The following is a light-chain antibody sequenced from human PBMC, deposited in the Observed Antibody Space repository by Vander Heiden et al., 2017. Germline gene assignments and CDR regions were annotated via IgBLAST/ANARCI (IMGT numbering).Light chain of an antibody. V-gene: IGLV2-14*03. Sequence: QSALTQPASVSGSPGQSIPISCTGTSSDVGGYDYVSWYQQHPGKAPKLIIYDVSNRPSGVSNRFSGSKSANTASLTISGLQAEDEADYYCSSYKSSSTPRVFGGGTKLTVL. CDR3: SSYKSSSTPRV. J-gene: IGLJ2*01. CDR2: DVS. CDR1: SSDVGGYDY.